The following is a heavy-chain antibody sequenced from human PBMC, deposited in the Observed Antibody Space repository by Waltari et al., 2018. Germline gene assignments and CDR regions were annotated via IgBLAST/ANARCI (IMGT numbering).Heavy chain of an antibody. CDR1: GGTFSSYA. D-gene: IGHD6-13*01. Sequence: QVQLVQSGAEVKKPGSSVKVSCKASGGTFSSYAISWVRQAPGQGLEWMGGIIPILGTANYEQKFKGRVTITADESTSTASMELSSLRSEDTAVYYCARAMAAAGTAWFDPWCQGTLVTVSS. V-gene: IGHV1-69*12. J-gene: IGHJ5*02. CDR2: IIPILGTA. CDR3: ARAMAAAGTAWFDP.